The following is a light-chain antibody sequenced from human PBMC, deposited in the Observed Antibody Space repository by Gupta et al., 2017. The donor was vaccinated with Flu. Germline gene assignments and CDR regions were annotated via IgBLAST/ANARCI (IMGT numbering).Light chain of an antibody. J-gene: IGLJ3*02. Sequence: TVTLTCGLSSGSVSTSHYPGWYQQTPGQAPRTLIYNTKTRSPGVPARFSGSILGSKAALTITGAQADDESDYYCVLYMGSGIWVFGGGTKLTVL. CDR1: SGSVSTSHY. CDR2: NTK. CDR3: VLYMGSGIWV. V-gene: IGLV8-61*01.